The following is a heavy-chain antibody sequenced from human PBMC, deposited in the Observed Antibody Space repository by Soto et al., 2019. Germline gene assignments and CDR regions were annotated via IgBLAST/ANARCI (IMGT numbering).Heavy chain of an antibody. CDR1: GFTFSNCG. CDR2: ISNDENIK. J-gene: IGHJ4*02. Sequence: GGSLRLSCVASGFTFSNCGMHWVRQAPGKGLEWVAVISNDENIKQYADSVRGRFAISRDNSKNTLYLQMTSLRAEDTAIYYCARGLRYVLDDWGQGTLVTVSS. D-gene: IGHD3-16*01. V-gene: IGHV3-33*01. CDR3: ARGLRYVLDD.